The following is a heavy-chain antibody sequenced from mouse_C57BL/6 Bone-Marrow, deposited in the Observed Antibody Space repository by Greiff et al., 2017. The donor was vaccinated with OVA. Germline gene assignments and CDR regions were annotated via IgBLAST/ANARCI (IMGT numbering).Heavy chain of an antibody. CDR1: GYTFTSYW. J-gene: IGHJ1*03. CDR3: ARGGGKGGYFDV. V-gene: IGHV1-52*01. CDR2: IDPSDSET. Sequence: QVQLKQPGAELVRPGSSVKLSCKASGYTFTSYWMHWVKQRPIQGLEWIGNIDPSDSETHYNQKFKDKATLTVDKSSSTAYMQLSSLTSEDSAVYYCARGGGKGGYFDVWGTGTTVTVSS.